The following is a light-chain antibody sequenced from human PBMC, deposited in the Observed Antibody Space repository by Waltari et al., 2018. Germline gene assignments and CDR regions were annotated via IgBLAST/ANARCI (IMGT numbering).Light chain of an antibody. CDR1: PSVRSY. CDR3: QQRHNWPLT. CDR2: DTS. V-gene: IGKV3-11*01. Sequence: EIVLTQSPATLSLSPGERATHSCRASPSVRSYLAWYQQKPGQAPRLLIYDTSNRASGIPARFSGSGSGTDFSLSISSLEPEDFAVYYCQQRHNWPLTFGGGTKVEIK. J-gene: IGKJ4*01.